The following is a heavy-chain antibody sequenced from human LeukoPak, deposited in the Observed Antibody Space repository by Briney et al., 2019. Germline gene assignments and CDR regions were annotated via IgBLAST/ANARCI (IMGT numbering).Heavy chain of an antibody. D-gene: IGHD6-19*01. CDR1: GGTFSSYA. J-gene: IGHJ4*02. Sequence: SVKVSCKASGGTFSSYAISWVRQAPGQGLEWMGGIIPIFGTANYAQKFQGRVTITADKSTSTAYMELSSLRSEDTAVYYCARGQRWASEIAVADYWGQGTLVTVSS. V-gene: IGHV1-69*06. CDR2: IIPIFGTA. CDR3: ARGQRWASEIAVADY.